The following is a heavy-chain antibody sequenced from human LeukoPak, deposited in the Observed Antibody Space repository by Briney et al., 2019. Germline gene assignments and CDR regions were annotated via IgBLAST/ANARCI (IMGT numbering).Heavy chain of an antibody. CDR3: ATDHRGPVDGSGWLNVFDF. D-gene: IGHD6-19*01. CDR2: IWYDGRYK. CDR1: GFTFSDYG. J-gene: IGHJ3*01. V-gene: IGHV3-33*01. Sequence: PGGSLRLSCAASGFTFSDYGMHWVRQSPGKGLEWVAAIWYDGRYKFQADSVKGRFTISRDDSKNTLFLQMNSLRAEDTALYYCATDHRGPVDGSGWLNVFDFWGQGTMVTVST.